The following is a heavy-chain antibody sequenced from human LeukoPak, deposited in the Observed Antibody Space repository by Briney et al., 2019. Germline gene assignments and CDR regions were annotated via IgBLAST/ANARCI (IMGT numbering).Heavy chain of an antibody. CDR1: GGTFSSYA. CDR2: IIPIFGTA. V-gene: IGHV1-69*05. D-gene: IGHD2-2*01. Sequence: ASVKVSCKASGGTFSSYAISGGRQAPGEGLEWMGGIIPIFGTANYAQKFQGRVTFTTDESTSTAYMELSSLRSEDTAVYYCARATVVPAAPYDYWGQGTLVTVSA. J-gene: IGHJ4*02. CDR3: ARATVVPAAPYDY.